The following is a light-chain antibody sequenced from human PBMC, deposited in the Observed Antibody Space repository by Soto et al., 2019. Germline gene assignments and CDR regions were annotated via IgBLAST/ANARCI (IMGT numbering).Light chain of an antibody. CDR2: DAS. CDR1: QSVTTF. Sequence: EIVLTQSPATLSLSPGERATLSCRASQSVTTFLAWYQQQTGQAPRLLMFDASNRATGIPARFNGSGSGTDFTLTISSLEPEDFVVYYCQQRSNWPGTFGQGTKV. J-gene: IGKJ1*01. V-gene: IGKV3-11*01. CDR3: QQRSNWPGT.